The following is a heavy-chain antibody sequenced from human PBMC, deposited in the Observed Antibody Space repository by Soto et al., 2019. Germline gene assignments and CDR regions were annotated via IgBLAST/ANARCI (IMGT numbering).Heavy chain of an antibody. J-gene: IGHJ5*02. CDR2: IWYDGSNK. Sequence: QVQLVESGGGVVQPGRSLRLSCAASGFTFSNYGMHWVRQAPGKGLEWVAVIWYDGSNKYYGDSVKDRFSISRDYSKNTLFLQMNSLRAEDTALYYCARDSDYGSNSGWLDPWGQGTLVTVSS. V-gene: IGHV3-33*01. CDR3: ARDSDYGSNSGWLDP. CDR1: GFTFSNYG. D-gene: IGHD4-17*01.